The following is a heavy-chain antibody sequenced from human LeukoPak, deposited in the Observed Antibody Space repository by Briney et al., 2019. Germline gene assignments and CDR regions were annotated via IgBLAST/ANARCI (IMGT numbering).Heavy chain of an antibody. CDR3: ARLPTVTTSMYYFDY. Sequence: SETLSLTCTVSGGSISSNSYHWGWIRQPPGKGLEWIGSIHYSGSTYYNPSLKSRVTISVDTSKNQFSLKLSSVTAAGTAVYYCARLPTVTTSMYYFDYWGQGTLVTVSS. J-gene: IGHJ4*02. CDR1: GGSISSNSYH. D-gene: IGHD4-17*01. V-gene: IGHV4-39*01. CDR2: IHYSGST.